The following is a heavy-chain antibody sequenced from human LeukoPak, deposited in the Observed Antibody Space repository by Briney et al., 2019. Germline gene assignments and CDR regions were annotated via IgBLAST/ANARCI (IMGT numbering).Heavy chain of an antibody. CDR2: IYYSGSN. V-gene: IGHV4-59*01. CDR1: GGSLSDYY. CDR3: ARLGPGGHGEFDY. Sequence: SETLSLTCTVSGGSLSDYYWTWVRQPPGKGLEWIGYIYYSGSNNYNPSLKSRVTISVDTSKTQFSLKLTSVTAADTAVYYCARLGPGGHGEFDYWGQGTLVTVSS. J-gene: IGHJ4*02. D-gene: IGHD3-10*01.